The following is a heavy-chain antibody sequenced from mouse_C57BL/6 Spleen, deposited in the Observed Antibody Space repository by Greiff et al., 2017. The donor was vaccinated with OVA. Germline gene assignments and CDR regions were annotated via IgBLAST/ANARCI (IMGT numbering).Heavy chain of an antibody. D-gene: IGHD2-3*01. CDR2: IDPSDSYT. CDR3: ARSRDGYYDAMDY. CDR1: GYTFTSYW. V-gene: IGHV1-69*01. Sequence: QVQLQQPGAELVMPGASVKLSCKASGYTFTSYWMHWVKQRPGQGLEWIGEIDPSDSYTNYNQKFKGKSTLTVDKSSSTAYMQLSSLTSEDSAVYYCARSRDGYYDAMDYWGQGTSVTVSS. J-gene: IGHJ4*01.